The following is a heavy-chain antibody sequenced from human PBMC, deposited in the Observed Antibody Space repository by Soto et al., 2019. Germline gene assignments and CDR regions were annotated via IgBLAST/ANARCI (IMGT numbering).Heavy chain of an antibody. CDR3: TRPLPPAAVAPRPLYYSDVMGP. CDR2: INSEGSST. V-gene: IGHV3-74*01. D-gene: IGHD6-13*01. CDR1: GFTFSSYW. J-gene: IGHJ6*02. Sequence: EVQLVESGGGFVQPGGSLRLSCAASGFTFSSYWMHWVRQAPGKGLEWVSRINSEGSSTSYADSVKGRFTISRDNAKNSLYLKMKGLRAEDTDVYNCTRPLPPAAVAPRPLYYSDVMGPWGQGTTVTVSS.